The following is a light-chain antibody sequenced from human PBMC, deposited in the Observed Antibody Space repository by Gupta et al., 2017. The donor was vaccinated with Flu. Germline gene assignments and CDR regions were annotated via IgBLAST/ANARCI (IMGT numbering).Light chain of an antibody. CDR1: QSVNRN. Sequence: ATLSVSPGETASLSCRASQSVNRNLAWYKQRDGQAPRLLLYAASTRATGIPARFSGSGSGTEFTLTINSLQSEDFAVYYCLQYYSWPPLTFGGGTKVDIK. CDR2: AAS. J-gene: IGKJ4*01. CDR3: LQYYSWPPLT. V-gene: IGKV3-15*01.